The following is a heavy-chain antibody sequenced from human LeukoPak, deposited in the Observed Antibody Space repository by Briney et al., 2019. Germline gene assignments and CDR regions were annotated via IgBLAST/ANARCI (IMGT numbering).Heavy chain of an antibody. Sequence: GGSLRLSCAASGFTFSTYWMHWVRQAPGKGLVWVSRIKSDGGTNYADSVKGRFTISRDNSKNTLYLQVNSLRAEDTAVYYCADYGSGSYCFDYWGQGTLVTVSS. CDR2: IKSDGGT. D-gene: IGHD3-10*01. CDR3: ADYGSGSYCFDY. V-gene: IGHV3-74*01. CDR1: GFTFSTYW. J-gene: IGHJ4*02.